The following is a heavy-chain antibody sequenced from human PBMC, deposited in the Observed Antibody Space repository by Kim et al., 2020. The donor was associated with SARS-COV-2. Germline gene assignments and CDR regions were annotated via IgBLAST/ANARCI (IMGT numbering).Heavy chain of an antibody. Sequence: GGSLRLSCAASGFTFSSYAMHWVRQAPGKGLEWVAVISYDGSNKYYADSVKGRFTISRDNSKNTLYLQMNSLRAEDTAVYYCARVVEVGSSWSDGMDVWG. J-gene: IGHJ6*01. V-gene: IGHV3-30*04. CDR2: ISYDGSNK. CDR1: GFTFSSYA. CDR3: ARVVEVGSSWSDGMDV. D-gene: IGHD6-13*01.